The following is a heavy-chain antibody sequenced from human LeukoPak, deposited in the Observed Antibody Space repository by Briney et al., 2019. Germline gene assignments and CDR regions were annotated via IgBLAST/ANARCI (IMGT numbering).Heavy chain of an antibody. CDR2: ISYDGSNK. J-gene: IGHJ6*03. D-gene: IGHD3-3*01. Sequence: PGRSLRLSCAASGFTFSSYAMHWVRQAPGKGLEWVAVISYDGSNKYYADSVEGRFTISRDNSKNTLYLQMNSLRAEDTAVYYCARGGGVVILYYYMDVWGKGTTVTVSS. CDR3: ARGGGVVILYYYMDV. CDR1: GFTFSSYA. V-gene: IGHV3-30*01.